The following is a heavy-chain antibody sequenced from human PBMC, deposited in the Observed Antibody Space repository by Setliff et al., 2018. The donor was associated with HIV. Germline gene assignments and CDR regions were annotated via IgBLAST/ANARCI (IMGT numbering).Heavy chain of an antibody. CDR1: GYTFTDYF. D-gene: IGHD1-1*01. J-gene: IGHJ4*02. CDR3: ARQLSNSFDY. Sequence: ASVKVSCKSSGYTFTDYFIHWVRQAPGQGLEWMGWISPDNANTRISQRSRGSVTMTRDRSINTAYMEFSGLTSDDTAVYYCARQLSNSFDYWGQGTLVTVSS. CDR2: ISPDNANT. V-gene: IGHV1-2*02.